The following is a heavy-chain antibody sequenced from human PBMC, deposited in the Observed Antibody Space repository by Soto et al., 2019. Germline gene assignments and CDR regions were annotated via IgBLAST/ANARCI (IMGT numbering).Heavy chain of an antibody. CDR2: VNYGGST. V-gene: IGHV4-39*01. CDR1: GGSISSSRYY. CDR3: AGGDYYHSSGYYFYYYTMDV. J-gene: IGHJ6*02. D-gene: IGHD3-22*01. Sequence: SETLSLTCTVSGGSISSSRYYWGWIRQPPGKGLEWIGNVNYGGSTYYNPSLKSRVTISVETSKSQSSLKLSSVTAADTAVYYCAGGDYYHSSGYYFYYYTMDVWGQGTTVTVSS.